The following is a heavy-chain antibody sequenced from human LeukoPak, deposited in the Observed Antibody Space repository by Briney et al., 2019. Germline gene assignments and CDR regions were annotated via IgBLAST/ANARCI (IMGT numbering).Heavy chain of an antibody. CDR3: AKMQGYFDY. J-gene: IGHJ4*02. CDR1: GSIPFNSYS. Sequence: PGGSLRLSCAASGSIPFNSYSMSWVRQAPGKGLEWVSAITSSGGTTYYADSVKGRFTISRDNSKNMVYLQMNSLRAEDAATYYCAKMQGYFDYWGQGSLVTASS. V-gene: IGHV3-23*01. CDR2: ITSSGGTT.